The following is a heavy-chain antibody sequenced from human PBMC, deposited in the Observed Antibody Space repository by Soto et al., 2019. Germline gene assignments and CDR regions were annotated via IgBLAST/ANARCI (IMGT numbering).Heavy chain of an antibody. D-gene: IGHD6-19*01. CDR3: ARKSDALASKPPDY. CDR2: IEYSGRT. J-gene: IGHJ4*02. V-gene: IGHV4-39*01. Sequence: QLQLQESGPGLVKPSETLSLTCTVSGGSISSSSYYWAWIRQPPGKGLEWIGSIEYSGRTSYNPSLKGRVTIVVAASKNRLSLRVNSVTVADTAVYYCARKSDALASKPPDYWGQGTLVTVSS. CDR1: GGSISSSSYY.